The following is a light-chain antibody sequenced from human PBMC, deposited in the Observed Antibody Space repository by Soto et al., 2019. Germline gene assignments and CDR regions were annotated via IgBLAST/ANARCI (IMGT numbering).Light chain of an antibody. CDR1: QSITNNY. CDR2: GAS. CDR3: LHHGSSLWT. V-gene: IGKV3-20*01. Sequence: EIVLTQSPGTLSLSPGERATLSCRASQSITNNYLAWYQQKPGRAHRLLIYGASSRATGIPDRFSGSGSGTDFTLTISRLEPEDFAMYYCLHHGSSLWTFGQGTKVDIK. J-gene: IGKJ1*01.